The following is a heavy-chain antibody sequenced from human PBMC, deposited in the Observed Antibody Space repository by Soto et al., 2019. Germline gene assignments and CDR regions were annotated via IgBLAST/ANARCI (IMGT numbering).Heavy chain of an antibody. CDR1: GFIFSDYY. D-gene: IGHD6-19*01. V-gene: IGHV3-11*01. CDR3: ARRLQWQLRPLDS. J-gene: IGHJ4*02. Sequence: QEHLMESGGGLVKPGGSLRLSCAGSGFIFSDYYITWIRRAPGMGLEWVSYINTLSSAIYYADSVKGRFTISRDNAKNSVYLQMNSLRAEDTAVYYCARRLQWQLRPLDSWGRGTLVTVSS. CDR2: INTLSSAI.